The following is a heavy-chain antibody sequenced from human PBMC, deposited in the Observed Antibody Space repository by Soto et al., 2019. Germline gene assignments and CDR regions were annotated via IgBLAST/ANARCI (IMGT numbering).Heavy chain of an antibody. V-gene: IGHV4-4*07. CDR1: GGSISSYY. CDR2: IYTSGST. J-gene: IGHJ3*02. D-gene: IGHD4-4*01. Sequence: SLTCTVSGGSISSYYWRWIRQPAGKGLEWIGRIYTSGSTNYNPSLKSRVTMSVDTSKNQFSLKLSSVTAADTAVYYCARDNYSNYDAAFDIWGQGTMVTVSS. CDR3: ARDNYSNYDAAFDI.